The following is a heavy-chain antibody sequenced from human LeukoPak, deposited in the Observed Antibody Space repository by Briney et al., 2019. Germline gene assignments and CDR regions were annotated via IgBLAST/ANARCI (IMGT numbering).Heavy chain of an antibody. CDR2: IIPIFGTA. CDR3: ASSRGEGYSYGLDAFDY. D-gene: IGHD5-18*01. CDR1: GGTFSSHA. V-gene: IGHV1-69*13. J-gene: IGHJ4*02. Sequence: SVKVSCKASGGTFSSHAISWVRQAPGQGLEWMGGIIPIFGTANYAQKFQGRVTITADESTSTAYMELSSLRSEDTAVYYCASSRGEGYSYGLDAFDYWGRGTLVTVSS.